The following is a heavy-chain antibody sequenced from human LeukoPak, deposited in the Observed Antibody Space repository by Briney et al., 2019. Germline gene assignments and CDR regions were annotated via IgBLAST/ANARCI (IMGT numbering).Heavy chain of an antibody. CDR2: IYYTGST. V-gene: IGHV4-31*03. J-gene: IGHJ4*02. D-gene: IGHD3-22*01. Sequence: ASETLSLTCTVSGGSISSANYYWSWIRQHPGKGLEWIAYIYYTGSTYYNPSLKSRVTISVDTSKNQFSLKLSSVTAADTAVYYCAGAATYYYDSSGYPDYWGQGTLVTVSS. CDR1: GGSISSANYY. CDR3: AGAATYYYDSSGYPDY.